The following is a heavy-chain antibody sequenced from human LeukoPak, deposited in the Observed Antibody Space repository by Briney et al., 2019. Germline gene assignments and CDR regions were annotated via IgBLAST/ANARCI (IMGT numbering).Heavy chain of an antibody. D-gene: IGHD6-13*01. Sequence: GGSLRLSCAASGFTFSNYWMSWVRQAPGKGLEFMSNIKEAGSEKYYVDSVKGRFTISRDNDKNLVHLQMNSLRAEDTAVYYCARGGGMRSWYYFDYWGQGTLVTVSS. CDR1: GFTFSNYW. CDR3: ARGGGMRSWYYFDY. J-gene: IGHJ4*02. V-gene: IGHV3-7*04. CDR2: IKEAGSEK.